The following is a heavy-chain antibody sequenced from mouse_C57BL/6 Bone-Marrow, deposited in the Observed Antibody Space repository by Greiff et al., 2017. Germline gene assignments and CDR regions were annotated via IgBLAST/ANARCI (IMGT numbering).Heavy chain of an antibody. CDR2: IDPETGGT. V-gene: IGHV1-15*01. CDR3: TGVTTVVAQAAFAY. D-gene: IGHD1-1*01. J-gene: IGHJ3*01. CDR1: GYTFTDYE. Sequence: VQLQQSGAELVRPGASVTLSCKASGYTFTDYEMHWVKQTPVHGLEWIGAIDPETGGTAYNQKFKGKAILTADKSSSTAYMELRSLTSEDSAVYYCTGVTTVVAQAAFAYWGQGTLVTVSA.